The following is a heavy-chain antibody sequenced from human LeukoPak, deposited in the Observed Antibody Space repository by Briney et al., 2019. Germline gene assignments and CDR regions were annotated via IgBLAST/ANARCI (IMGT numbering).Heavy chain of an antibody. CDR1: GFTFTSYW. J-gene: IGHJ4*02. D-gene: IGHD3-3*01. CDR2: IKQDGSEK. CDR3: AKDLYDFPFDY. V-gene: IGHV3-7*03. Sequence: GGSLRLSCAASGFTFTSYWMSWVRQAPGKGLEWVANIKQDGSEKYYVDSVKGRFTISRDNAESSLYLQMNSLRAEDTAVYYCAKDLYDFPFDYWGQGTLVTVSS.